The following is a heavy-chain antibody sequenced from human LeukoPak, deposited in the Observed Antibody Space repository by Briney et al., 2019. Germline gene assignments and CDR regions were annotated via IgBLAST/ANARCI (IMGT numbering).Heavy chain of an antibody. CDR1: GGSISSGGYS. D-gene: IGHD3-16*01. J-gene: IGHJ4*02. CDR3: ARLRGGLPHYFDY. V-gene: IGHV4-30-2*01. CDR2: IYHSGST. Sequence: SETLSLTCAVSGGSISSGGYSWSWIRQPPGKGLEWIGYIYHSGSTYYNPSLKSRVTISVDRSKNQFSLKLSSVTAADTAVYYCARLRGGLPHYFDYWGQGTLVTVSS.